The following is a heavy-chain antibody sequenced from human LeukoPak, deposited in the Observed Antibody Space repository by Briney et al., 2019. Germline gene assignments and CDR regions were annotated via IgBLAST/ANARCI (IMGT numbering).Heavy chain of an antibody. Sequence: SQTLSLTCAISGDSVSSNSASWNWIRQSPSGGLEWLGRTYCRSKWYNDYAASVRGRITINADTSNNQVSLHLNSVTPEDTAVYFCARGYSVMTVALFQSWGQGTLVTVSS. CDR3: ARGYSVMTVALFQS. CDR1: GDSVSSNSAS. J-gene: IGHJ4*02. CDR2: TYCRSKWYN. D-gene: IGHD3-22*01. V-gene: IGHV6-1*01.